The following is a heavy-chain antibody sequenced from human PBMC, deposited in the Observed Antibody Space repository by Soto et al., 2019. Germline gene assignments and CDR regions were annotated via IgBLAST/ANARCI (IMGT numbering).Heavy chain of an antibody. J-gene: IGHJ6*02. CDR3: AGSMTTVMWGDHYYGMDV. Sequence: EVQLLESGGGLVQPGGSLRLSCAASGFTFSSYAMSWVRQAPGKGLEWVSAISGSGGSTYYADSVKGRFTISRDNSKNALDLQMNSLRAEDTAVDYCAGSMTTVMWGDHYYGMDVWGQGTTVTVSS. D-gene: IGHD4-17*01. CDR2: ISGSGGST. CDR1: GFTFSSYA. V-gene: IGHV3-23*01.